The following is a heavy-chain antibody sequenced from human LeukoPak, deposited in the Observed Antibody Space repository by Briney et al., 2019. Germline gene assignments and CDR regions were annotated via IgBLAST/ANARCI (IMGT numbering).Heavy chain of an antibody. Sequence: SETLSLTCSVSGGPIYSYHWTWIRQTAGKGLEWIGRLYPGLNTDYNPSLKSRVTLSVDTSKSQFALKLSAVTAADTAVYYCARDRPTGASRLFVVQWGQGTLVTVSS. J-gene: IGHJ4*02. D-gene: IGHD3-3*01. V-gene: IGHV4-4*07. CDR3: ARDRPTGASRLFVVQ. CDR1: GGPIYSYH. CDR2: LYPGLNT.